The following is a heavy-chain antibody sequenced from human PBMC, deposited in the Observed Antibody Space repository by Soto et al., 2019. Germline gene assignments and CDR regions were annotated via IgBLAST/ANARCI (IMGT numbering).Heavy chain of an antibody. V-gene: IGHV3-30*18. J-gene: IGHJ6*02. D-gene: IGHD3-10*01. CDR1: GFTFSSYG. Sequence: GGSLRLSCAASGFTFSSYGMHWVRQAPGKGLEGVAVISYDGSNKYYADSVKGRFTISRDNSKNTLYLQMNSLRAEDTAVYYCAKGRRVRGVRAYYYYYGMDVWGQGTTVTVSS. CDR2: ISYDGSNK. CDR3: AKGRRVRGVRAYYYYYGMDV.